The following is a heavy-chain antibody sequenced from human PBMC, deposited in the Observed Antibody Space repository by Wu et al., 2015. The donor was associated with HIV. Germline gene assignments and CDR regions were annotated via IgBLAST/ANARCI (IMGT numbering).Heavy chain of an antibody. Sequence: QAQLVQSGPEAQRPGSSVKVSCKASYILTTYPIGWVRQAPGQRLEWMGWMNPNNGYIKPAQKFQDRITMSTNNSAHTAYMELRSLTSDDTAIYFCARVQFDPDYYTYFDLWGQGTLVTVSS. CDR1: YILTTYP. V-gene: IGHV1-18*01. CDR2: MNPNNGYI. CDR3: ARVQFDPDYYTYFDL. D-gene: IGHD4/OR15-4a*01. J-gene: IGHJ5*01.